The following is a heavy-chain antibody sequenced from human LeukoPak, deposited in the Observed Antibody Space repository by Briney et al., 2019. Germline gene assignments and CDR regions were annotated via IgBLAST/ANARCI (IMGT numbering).Heavy chain of an antibody. V-gene: IGHV3-21*01. D-gene: IGHD6-13*01. J-gene: IGHJ4*02. CDR2: ISSSSSYI. CDR1: GFTFSSYS. Sequence: GGSLRLSCAASGFTFSSYSMNWVRQAPGKGLEWVSSISSSSSYIYYADSVKGRFTISRDNAKNSLYLQMNSLRAEDTAVYYCARGTSSSWYYFDYWGQGTLVTVSS. CDR3: ARGTSSSWYYFDY.